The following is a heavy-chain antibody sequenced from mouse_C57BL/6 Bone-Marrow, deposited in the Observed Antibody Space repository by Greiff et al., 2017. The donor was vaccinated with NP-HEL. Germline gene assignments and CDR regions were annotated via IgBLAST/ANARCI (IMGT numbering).Heavy chain of an antibody. Sequence: QVQLQQSGAELVRPGTSVKVSCKASGYAFTNYLIEWVKQRPGQGLEWIGVINPGSGGTNYNEKFKGKATLTADKSSSTAYMQLSSLTSDDSAVYFCASSYGNYTGFAYWGQGTLVTVSA. CDR2: INPGSGGT. V-gene: IGHV1-54*01. D-gene: IGHD2-10*02. J-gene: IGHJ3*01. CDR1: GYAFTNYL. CDR3: ASSYGNYTGFAY.